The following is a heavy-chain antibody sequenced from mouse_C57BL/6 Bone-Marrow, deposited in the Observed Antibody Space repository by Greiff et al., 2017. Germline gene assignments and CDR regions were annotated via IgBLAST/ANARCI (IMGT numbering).Heavy chain of an antibody. CDR3: LVTDLYYFDY. J-gene: IGHJ2*01. D-gene: IGHD2-2*01. Sequence: QVQLQQSGAELVKPGASVKISCKASGYAFSSYWMNWVKQRPGKGLEWIGQIYPGDGDTNYNRKFKGKAPLTADKSSSTAYMQLSSLTSEVSAVYFCLVTDLYYFDYWGQGTTLTVSS. V-gene: IGHV1-80*01. CDR1: GYAFSSYW. CDR2: IYPGDGDT.